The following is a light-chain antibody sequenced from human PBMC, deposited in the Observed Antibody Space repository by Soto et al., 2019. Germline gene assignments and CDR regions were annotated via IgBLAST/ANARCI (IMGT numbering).Light chain of an antibody. CDR3: QQYNDYSAWT. CDR1: QSVKSS. Sequence: EILMTQSPATLSVSPGERATLSCRASQSVKSSLAWYQQKPCQAPRLLIYEASILQNGVPSRFSGTESGTEFTLTINSLRPDDFATYYCQQYNDYSAWTFGQGTKV. V-gene: IGKV3-15*01. J-gene: IGKJ1*01. CDR2: EAS.